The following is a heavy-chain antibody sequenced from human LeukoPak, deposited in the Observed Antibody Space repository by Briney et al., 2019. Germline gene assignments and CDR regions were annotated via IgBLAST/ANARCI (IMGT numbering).Heavy chain of an antibody. CDR3: ARRVAVARRDAFDI. CDR1: GYSFNDLS. Sequence: ASVKVSCKVSGYSFNDLSVHWVRQTPGKGLQWLGGYDPDYGEAIYAQNFQGRLTMSTDTSTGTAYMELRSLRSDDTAVYYCARRVAVARRDAFDIWGQGTMVTVSS. J-gene: IGHJ3*02. CDR2: YDPDYGEA. D-gene: IGHD6-19*01. V-gene: IGHV1-24*01.